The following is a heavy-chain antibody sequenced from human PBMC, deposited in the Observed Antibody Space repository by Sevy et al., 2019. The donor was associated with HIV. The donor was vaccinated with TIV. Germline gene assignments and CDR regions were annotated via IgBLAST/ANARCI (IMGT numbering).Heavy chain of an antibody. CDR1: GFSFSNYA. D-gene: IGHD2-8*02. CDR2: LIGGGSRT. V-gene: IGHV3-23*01. J-gene: IGHJ6*02. Sequence: GGSLRLSCAASGFSFSNYAMSWVRQAPGKGLEWVSTLIGGGSRTNYADSVTGRFTFSSDNSRNTLYLQMNSLRAEDTAVYYCAKRRVQSGLSGGGANYGWDVCGQGTTVTVSS. CDR3: AKRRVQSGLSGGGANYGWDV.